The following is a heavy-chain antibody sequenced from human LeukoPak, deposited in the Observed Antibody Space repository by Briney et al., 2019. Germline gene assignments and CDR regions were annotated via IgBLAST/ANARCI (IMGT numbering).Heavy chain of an antibody. J-gene: IGHJ5*02. Sequence: ASXTVSCKISGYTLTDVSMHWVRQAPGKGLEWMGGFYPEGGETIYAQKFQGRVTMTEDPSADTAYMELRSLSSEDTAVYYCGIGRKFDWLLCHHWGQGTLVTVSS. V-gene: IGHV1-24*01. CDR3: GIGRKFDWLLCHH. CDR1: GYTLTDVS. CDR2: FYPEGGET. D-gene: IGHD3-9*01.